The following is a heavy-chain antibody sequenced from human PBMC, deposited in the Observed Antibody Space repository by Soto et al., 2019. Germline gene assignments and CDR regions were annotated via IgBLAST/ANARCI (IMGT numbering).Heavy chain of an antibody. D-gene: IGHD5-18*01. CDR2: IIPIFGTA. CDR3: ARGRDTAMVNGGNYYGMDV. J-gene: IGHJ6*02. CDR1: GGTFSSYA. Sequence: ASVKVSCKASGGTFSSYAISWVRQAPGQGLEWMGGIIPIFGTANYAQKFQGRVTITADESTSTAYMELSSLRSEDTAVYYCARGRDTAMVNGGNYYGMDVWGQGTTVTVSS. V-gene: IGHV1-69*13.